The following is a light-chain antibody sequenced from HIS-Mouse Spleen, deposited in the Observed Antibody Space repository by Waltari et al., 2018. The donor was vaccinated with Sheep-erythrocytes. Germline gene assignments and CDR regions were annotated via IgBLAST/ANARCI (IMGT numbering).Light chain of an antibody. CDR3: CSYAGSYNHV. V-gene: IGLV2-11*01. J-gene: IGLJ1*01. CDR1: SSDVGGYNY. Sequence: QSALTQPRSVSESPGQSVTISCTGTSSDVGGYNYVSWYQQHPGKAPKLMIYDVSKRPSVVPDRVSGSKSGNTASLTSSGLQAEDEADYYCCSYAGSYNHVFATGTKVTVL. CDR2: DVS.